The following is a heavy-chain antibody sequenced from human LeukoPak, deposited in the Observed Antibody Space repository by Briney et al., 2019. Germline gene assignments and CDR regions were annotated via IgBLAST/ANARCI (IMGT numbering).Heavy chain of an antibody. CDR3: ARDQGITMIVRYGFGMDV. J-gene: IGHJ6*02. CDR2: INPNSGGT. D-gene: IGHD3-22*01. Sequence: RASVKVSCKASGYTFTGYYMHWVRQAPGQGLEWMGWINPNSGGTNYAQKLQGRVTMTTDTSTSTAYMELRSLRSDDTAVYYCARDQGITMIVRYGFGMDVWGQGTTVTVSS. CDR1: GYTFTGYY. V-gene: IGHV1-2*02.